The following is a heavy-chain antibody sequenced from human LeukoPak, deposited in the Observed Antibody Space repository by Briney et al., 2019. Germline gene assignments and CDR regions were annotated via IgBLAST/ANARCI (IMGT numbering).Heavy chain of an antibody. Sequence: PGRSLRLSCAASGVTFSRHAMHWVRQAPGKGLEWVAVIWSDVSNEYYADSVRGRFTISRDDSKNTVYLQMNSLRAEDTAVYYCARVGITMVTPFDLWGQGTLVTVSS. D-gene: IGHD5-18*01. CDR2: IWSDVSNE. CDR1: GVTFSRHA. J-gene: IGHJ4*02. CDR3: ARVGITMVTPFDL. V-gene: IGHV3-33*01.